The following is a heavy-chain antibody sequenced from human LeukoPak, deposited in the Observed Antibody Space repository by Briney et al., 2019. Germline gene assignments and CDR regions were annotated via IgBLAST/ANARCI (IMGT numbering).Heavy chain of an antibody. CDR1: GGTLTSYA. Sequence: GASVKVSCKASGGTLTSYAVNWVRQAPGQGLEWMGGIIPMFGTANYAQNFQGRVTITADESTSTAYMELSSLRSEDTAAYYCARGPRVWGSYRPLDYWGQGTLVTVSS. CDR2: IIPMFGTA. D-gene: IGHD3-16*02. J-gene: IGHJ4*02. V-gene: IGHV1-69*13. CDR3: ARGPRVWGSYRPLDY.